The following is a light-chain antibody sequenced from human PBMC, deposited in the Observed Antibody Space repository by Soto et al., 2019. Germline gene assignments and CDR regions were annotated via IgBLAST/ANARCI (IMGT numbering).Light chain of an antibody. CDR3: QQRHMWPIT. CDR1: QSVSNNY. V-gene: IGKV3-11*01. J-gene: IGKJ5*01. Sequence: EIFLTQSRCSLSLSPVERATLSCRVSQSVSNNYLAWCQQKPGQAPRLLIYDAYNRATGIPPRFSGSGSGTDFTLTISSLEPEDSAVYYCQQRHMWPITFGQGTRLETK. CDR2: DAY.